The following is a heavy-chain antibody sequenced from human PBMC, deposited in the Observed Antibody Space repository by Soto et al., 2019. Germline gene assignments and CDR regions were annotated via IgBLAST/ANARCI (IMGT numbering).Heavy chain of an antibody. D-gene: IGHD3-9*01. CDR3: AKGGYDILTGYYGYYFDY. CDR1: GFTFSSYP. CDR2: ISGSGGST. Sequence: PGGSLRLSCAASGFTFSSYPLSWVRQVPGKGLAWVSAISGSGGSTYHADPVKGRFTISRDNSKNTLYLQMNRLRAEDTAVYYCAKGGYDILTGYYGYYFDYWGQGT. J-gene: IGHJ4*02. V-gene: IGHV3-23*01.